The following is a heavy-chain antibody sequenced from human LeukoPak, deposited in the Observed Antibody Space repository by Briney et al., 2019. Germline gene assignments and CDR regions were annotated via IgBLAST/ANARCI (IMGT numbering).Heavy chain of an antibody. V-gene: IGHV3-49*04. CDR2: IRDKDYGGTT. J-gene: IGHJ5*02. D-gene: IGHD3-10*01. CDR1: GFIFGDYG. Sequence: GGSLRLSCTASGFIFGDYGMSWVRQAPGKGLEWVGLIRDKDYGGTTKNAASVKGRFTISRDDSKSIGYLQMNSLKTEETAVYYCIRGVKFGEAWGQGTLVIVSS. CDR3: IRGVKFGEA.